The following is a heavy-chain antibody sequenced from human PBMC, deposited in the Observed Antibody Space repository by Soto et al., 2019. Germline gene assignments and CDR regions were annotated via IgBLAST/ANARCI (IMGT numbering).Heavy chain of an antibody. CDR1: GFTFSSYA. V-gene: IGHV3-30-3*01. Sequence: PGGSLRLSCAASGFTFSSYAMHWVRQAPGKGLEWVAVISYDGSNKYYADSVKGRFTISRDNSKNTLYLQMNSLRAEDTAVYYCARGRSIAARRGYFDYWGQGTLVTVSS. J-gene: IGHJ4*02. CDR3: ARGRSIAARRGYFDY. CDR2: ISYDGSNK. D-gene: IGHD6-6*01.